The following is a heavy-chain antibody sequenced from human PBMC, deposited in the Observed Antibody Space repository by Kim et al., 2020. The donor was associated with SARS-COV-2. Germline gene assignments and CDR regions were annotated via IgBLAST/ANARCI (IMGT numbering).Heavy chain of an antibody. CDR2: S. J-gene: IGHJ4*02. Sequence: SDYAVSVRSRITINPDTSKNQFSLHLTSVTPEDTAFYYCVRYSGWYYFDYWGQGTLVTVSA. V-gene: IGHV6-1*01. CDR3: VRYSGWYYFDY. D-gene: IGHD6-19*01.